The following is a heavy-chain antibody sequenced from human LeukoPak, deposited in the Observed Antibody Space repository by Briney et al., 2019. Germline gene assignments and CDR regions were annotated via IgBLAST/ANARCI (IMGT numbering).Heavy chain of an antibody. J-gene: IGHJ4*02. CDR2: IYYSGST. CDR3: ARDVGRLRYYFDY. CDR1: GGSISSFY. D-gene: IGHD1-26*01. V-gene: IGHV4-59*01. Sequence: SETLSLTCTVSGGSISSFYWSWIRQPPGKGLEWIGYIYYSGSTNYNPSLKSRVTISVDTSKNQFSLKLSSVTAADTAVYYCARDVGRLRYYFDYWGQGTLVTVSS.